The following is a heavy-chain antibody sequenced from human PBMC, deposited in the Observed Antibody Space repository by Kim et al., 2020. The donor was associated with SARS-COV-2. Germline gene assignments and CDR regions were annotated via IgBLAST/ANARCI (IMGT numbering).Heavy chain of an antibody. CDR2: IYSGGST. D-gene: IGHD3-16*01. V-gene: IGHV3-53*01. CDR3: ARGGGQWTPFDY. CDR1: GFTVSSNY. Sequence: GGSLRLSCAASGFTVSSNYMSWVRQAPGKVLEWVSVIYSGGSTYYADSVKGRFTISRDNSKNTLYLQMNSLRVEDTAVYYCARGGGQWTPFDYWGQGTLVTVSS. J-gene: IGHJ4*02.